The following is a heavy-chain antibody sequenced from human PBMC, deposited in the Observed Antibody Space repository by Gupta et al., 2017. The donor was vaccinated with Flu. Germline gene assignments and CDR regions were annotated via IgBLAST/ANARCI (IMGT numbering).Heavy chain of an antibody. V-gene: IGHV3-64*01. CDR2: ISSNGGST. CDR1: GFPFHTFA. Sequence: EVQLVESGGGLVQPGGSLRLSCAASGFPFHTFAIHWVRQAPGKGLEYGSAISSNGGSTYYANSVKGRFTISRDNSKNTLYLQMGSLRAEDMAVYYCARTYGSGSYWNYFDYWGQGTLVTVSS. D-gene: IGHD3-10*01. J-gene: IGHJ4*02. CDR3: ARTYGSGSYWNYFDY.